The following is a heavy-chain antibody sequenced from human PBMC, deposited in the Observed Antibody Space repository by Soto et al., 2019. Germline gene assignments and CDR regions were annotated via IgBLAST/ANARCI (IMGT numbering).Heavy chain of an antibody. CDR1: GFTFSSYA. D-gene: IGHD6-6*01. CDR3: AKPPYSSSTFYYYGMDV. Sequence: EEQLLESGGGLVQPGGSPRLSCAASGFTFSSYAMSWVRQAPGKGLEWVSAISGSGATTYHADSVKGRFTISRENSKNTLYLQMNSLRAEDTAVYYCAKPPYSSSTFYYYGMDVWGRGTTVTVSS. J-gene: IGHJ6*02. CDR2: ISGSGATT. V-gene: IGHV3-23*01.